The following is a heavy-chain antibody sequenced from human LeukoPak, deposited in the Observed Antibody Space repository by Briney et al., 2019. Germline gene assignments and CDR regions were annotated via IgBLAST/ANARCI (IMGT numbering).Heavy chain of an antibody. V-gene: IGHV3-21*01. D-gene: IGHD2-2*01. CDR3: ARGGIVVPAAPRSGMDV. Sequence: GGSLRLSCAASGFTFSSYSMNWVRQAPGKGLEWVSSISSSSSYIYYADSEKGRFTISRDNAKNSLYLQMDSLRAEDTAVYYCARGGIVVPAAPRSGMDVWGQGTTVTVSS. J-gene: IGHJ6*02. CDR2: ISSSSSYI. CDR1: GFTFSSYS.